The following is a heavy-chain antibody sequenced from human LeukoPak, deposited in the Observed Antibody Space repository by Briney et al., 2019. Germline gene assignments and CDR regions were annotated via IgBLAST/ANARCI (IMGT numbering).Heavy chain of an antibody. CDR2: IYYSGST. CDR1: GGSISSYY. CDR3: ARPQRGIEMATVASYWYFDL. D-gene: IGHD5-12*01. J-gene: IGHJ2*01. V-gene: IGHV4-59*08. Sequence: PSETLSLTCTVSGGSISSYYWSWIRQPPGKGLEWIGYIYYSGSTNYNPSLKSRVTISVDTSKNQFSLKLSSVTAADTAVYYCARPQRGIEMATVASYWYFDLWGRGTLVTVSS.